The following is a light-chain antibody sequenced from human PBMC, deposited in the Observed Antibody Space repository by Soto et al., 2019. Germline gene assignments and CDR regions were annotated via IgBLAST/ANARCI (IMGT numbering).Light chain of an antibody. V-gene: IGKV1-27*01. CDR3: QNYTSAPRP. CDR1: QGISDY. J-gene: IGKJ1*01. Sequence: DIQMTQSPSSLSASVGDRVTITCRASQGISDYLAWYQQKPGKAPNLLIYAASTLQSGVPSRFSGIGFGTDFTLTIGSLQPEEVATYFCQNYTSAPRPFGQGTKEEIK. CDR2: AAS.